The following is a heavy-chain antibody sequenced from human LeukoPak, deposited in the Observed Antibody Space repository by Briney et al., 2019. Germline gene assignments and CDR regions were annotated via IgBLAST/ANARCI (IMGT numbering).Heavy chain of an antibody. V-gene: IGHV3-21*01. CDR1: GFTFSNHG. CDR3: ARDYYGSGSYDY. CDR2: ISPSGDIT. D-gene: IGHD3-10*01. J-gene: IGHJ4*02. Sequence: PGGTLRLSCAASGFTFSNHGMNWVRQAPGKGLEWVSGISPSGDITYYADSVKGRFTISRDNAKNSLYLQMNSLRAEDTAVYYCARDYYGSGSYDYWGQGTLVTVSS.